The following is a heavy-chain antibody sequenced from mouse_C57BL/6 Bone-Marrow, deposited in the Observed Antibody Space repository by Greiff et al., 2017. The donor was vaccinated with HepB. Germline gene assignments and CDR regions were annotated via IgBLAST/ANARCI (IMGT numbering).Heavy chain of an antibody. D-gene: IGHD1-1*01. CDR3: TRSGYYYGSSHVGFAY. Sequence: EVQLQESGTVLARPGASVKMSCKTSGYTFTSYWMHWVNQRPGQGLEWIGAIYPGNSDTSYNQKFKGKAKLTAVTSASTAYMELSSLTNEDSAVYYCTRSGYYYGSSHVGFAYWGQGTLVTVSA. J-gene: IGHJ3*01. V-gene: IGHV1-5*01. CDR2: IYPGNSDT. CDR1: GYTFTSYW.